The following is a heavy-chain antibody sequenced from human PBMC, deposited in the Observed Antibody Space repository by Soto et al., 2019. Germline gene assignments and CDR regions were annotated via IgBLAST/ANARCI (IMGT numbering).Heavy chain of an antibody. CDR2: ISSSSSYI. CDR3: ARDLGPSSSWYAYLVYYFDY. D-gene: IGHD6-13*01. J-gene: IGHJ4*02. V-gene: IGHV3-21*01. CDR1: GFTFSSYS. Sequence: EVQLVESGGGLVKPGGSLRLSCAASGFTFSSYSMNWVRQAPGKGLEWVSSISSSSSYIYYADAVKGRFTITRDNAKNSLYLQMNSLRDEETAVYYCARDLGPSSSWYAYLVYYFDYWGQGTLVTVSS.